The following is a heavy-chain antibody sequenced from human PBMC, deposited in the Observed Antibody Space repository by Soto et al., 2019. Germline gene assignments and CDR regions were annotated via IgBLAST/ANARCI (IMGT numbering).Heavy chain of an antibody. Sequence: GGSLRLSCAASGFSFSSFWMHWVRQAPGKGLEWVSRIYTDGSGPMYADSVKGRFTISRDNAKSTLYLQMNSLRAEDTAVYYCATLNSFGSDYWGQGTLVTVYS. CDR1: GFSFSSFW. CDR3: ATLNSFGSDY. CDR2: IYTDGSGP. J-gene: IGHJ4*02. V-gene: IGHV3-74*03. D-gene: IGHD5-18*01.